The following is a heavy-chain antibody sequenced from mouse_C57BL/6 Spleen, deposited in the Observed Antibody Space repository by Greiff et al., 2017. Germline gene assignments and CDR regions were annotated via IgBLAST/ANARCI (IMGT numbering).Heavy chain of an antibody. J-gene: IGHJ2*01. CDR1: GYTFTSYW. CDR2: INPSSGGT. D-gene: IGHD1-1*02. Sequence: QVQLQQPGTELVKPGASVKLSCKASGYTFTSYWMHWVKQRPGQGLEWIGKINPSSGGTNYNEKFKSKATLTVDKSSSTAYMPLSSLTTEDSAVYYGESEGGYGGYDVFDYWGQGTTLTVSS. V-gene: IGHV1-53*01. CDR3: ESEGGYGGYDVFDY.